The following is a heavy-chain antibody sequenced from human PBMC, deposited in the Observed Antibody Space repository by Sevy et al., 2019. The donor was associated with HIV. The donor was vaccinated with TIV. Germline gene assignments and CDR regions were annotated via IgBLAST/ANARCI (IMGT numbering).Heavy chain of an antibody. CDR3: AGMREAARDYYYGIDV. CDR1: GFTFSSYG. V-gene: IGHV3-30*03. Sequence: GGSLRLSCAASGFTFSSYGMHWVRQAPGKGLEWVAVISYDGSNKYYADSVKGRFTISRDNSKNTLYLQMNSLRAEDTAVYYCAGMREAARDYYYGIDVWGQGTTVTVSS. J-gene: IGHJ6*02. D-gene: IGHD6-6*01. CDR2: ISYDGSNK.